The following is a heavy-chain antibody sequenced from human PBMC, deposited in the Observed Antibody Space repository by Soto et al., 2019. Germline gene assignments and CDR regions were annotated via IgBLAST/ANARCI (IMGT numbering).Heavy chain of an antibody. V-gene: IGHV3-15*01. D-gene: IGHD3-16*01. CDR3: TTNRGEWYYFDY. J-gene: IGHJ4*02. CDR2: IKRKNDGGTS. Sequence: SGGSLRLSSAASGFTFSNAWMSWVRQAPGKGLEWVGRIKRKNDGGTSDYAAPVKGRFTISRDDSKNTLYLQVNSLKTEDTAVYYCTTNRGEWYYFDYWGQGTLVTVSS. CDR1: GFTFSNAW.